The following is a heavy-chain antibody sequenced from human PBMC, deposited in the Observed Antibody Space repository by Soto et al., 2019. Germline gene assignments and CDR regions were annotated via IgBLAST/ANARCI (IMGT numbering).Heavy chain of an antibody. V-gene: IGHV3-7*01. D-gene: IGHD2-2*01. CDR3: ARARVGLCDD. CDR1: GFTFSSYW. CDR2: IKQDGSEK. J-gene: IGHJ4*02. Sequence: EVQLVESGGGLVQPGGSLRLSCAASGFTFSSYWMSWVRQAPGKGLEWVANIKQDGSEKYYADSVKGRFTISRDNTKNSLYLQMNSLRAEDTSVYYCARARVGLCDDWGQGTLVTVSS.